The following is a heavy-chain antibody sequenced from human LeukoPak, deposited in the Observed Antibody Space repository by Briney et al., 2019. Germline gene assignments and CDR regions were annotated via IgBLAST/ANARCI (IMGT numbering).Heavy chain of an antibody. CDR1: GFTFSTYG. Sequence: GGSLRLSCAASGFTFSTYGMSWVRQAPGKGLEWVSAFSGSGGNTHYADSVKGRVTISRDNSKNTLSLQMNSLKAEDTAVYYCAKDLIPGVRGVTNYFDYWGQGTLVTVSS. J-gene: IGHJ4*02. D-gene: IGHD3-10*01. V-gene: IGHV3-23*01. CDR3: AKDLIPGVRGVTNYFDY. CDR2: FSGSGGNT.